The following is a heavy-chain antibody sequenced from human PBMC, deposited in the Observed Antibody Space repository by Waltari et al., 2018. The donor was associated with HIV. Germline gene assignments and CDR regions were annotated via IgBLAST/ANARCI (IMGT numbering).Heavy chain of an antibody. V-gene: IGHV1-46*01. D-gene: IGHD5-18*01. CDR2: IGPSGGTT. CDR1: GDTFGNYY. Sequence: QVQLVQSGAEVKKPGASVTVSCKASGDTFGNYYSNWVPQAHGHGLEWMGIIGPSGGTTNYAQKFQCRVTMTRDTSTSTVYMALSSLRSEDTAIYYCARGVPVDTTMGKYYYYAMDVWGQGTTVTVSS. J-gene: IGHJ6*02. CDR3: ARGVPVDTTMGKYYYYAMDV.